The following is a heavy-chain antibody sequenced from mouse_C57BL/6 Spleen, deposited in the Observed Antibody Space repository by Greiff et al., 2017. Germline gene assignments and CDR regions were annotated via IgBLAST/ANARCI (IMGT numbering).Heavy chain of an antibody. J-gene: IGHJ3*01. CDR1: GYTFTSYW. D-gene: IGHD3-2*02. CDR2: IDPSDSYT. V-gene: IGHV1-59*01. CDR3: ARGELRAAWLAY. Sequence: QVQLQQPGAELVRPGTSVKLSCKASGYTFTSYWMHWVKQRPGQGLEWIGVIDPSDSYTNYNQKFKGKATLTVDTSSSRAYMQLSSLTSEDSAVYYCARGELRAAWLAYWGQGTLVTVSA.